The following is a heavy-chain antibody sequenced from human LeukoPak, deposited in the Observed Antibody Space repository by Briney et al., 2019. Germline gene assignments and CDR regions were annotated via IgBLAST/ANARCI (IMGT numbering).Heavy chain of an antibody. Sequence: PSETLSLTCTVSGGSISSYYWSWIRQPPGKGLEWIGYIYYSGSTNYNPSLKSRVTISVDTSKNQFSLKLRSVTAADTAVYFCARVASRAGTYYFDYWGQGTLLTVSS. D-gene: IGHD3-10*01. CDR3: ARVASRAGTYYFDY. CDR2: IYYSGST. V-gene: IGHV4-59*01. J-gene: IGHJ4*02. CDR1: GGSISSYY.